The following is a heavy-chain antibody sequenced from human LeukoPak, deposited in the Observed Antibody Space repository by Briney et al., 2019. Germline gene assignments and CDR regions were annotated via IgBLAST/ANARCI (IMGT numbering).Heavy chain of an antibody. V-gene: IGHV3-48*01. CDR3: ARVAGIAVAGASYYFDY. D-gene: IGHD6-19*01. J-gene: IGHJ4*02. CDR1: GFTFSSYS. CDR2: ISRSSTI. Sequence: PGGSLRLSCAASGFTFSSYSMNWVRQAPGKGLEWVSYISRSSTIYYADSVKGRFTISRDNAKNSLYLQMNSLRAEDTAVYYCARVAGIAVAGASYYFDYWGQGTLVTVSS.